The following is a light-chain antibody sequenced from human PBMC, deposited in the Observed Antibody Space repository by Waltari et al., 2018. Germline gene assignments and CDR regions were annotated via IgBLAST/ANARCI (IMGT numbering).Light chain of an antibody. CDR3: CSYAGSTTFYV. J-gene: IGLJ1*01. Sequence: QSALTQPASVSGSPGQSITISCTGTNSDVGSYNLVSWYQQHPGKAPKLMIYESSERPSGFSNRFSGSKSGNTASLTISGVQAEDEADYYCCSYAGSTTFYVFGTGTKVTVL. CDR2: ESS. CDR1: NSDVGSYNL. V-gene: IGLV2-23*01.